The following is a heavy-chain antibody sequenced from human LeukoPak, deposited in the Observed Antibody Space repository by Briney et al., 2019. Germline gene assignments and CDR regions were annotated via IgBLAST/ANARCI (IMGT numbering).Heavy chain of an antibody. J-gene: IGHJ4*02. D-gene: IGHD4/OR15-4a*01. V-gene: IGHV3-48*02. CDR2: ISGSTSAV. Sequence: GGSLRLSCAASGFTFTRYGMVWVRQAPGKGLEWVSYISGSTSAVYYADSVRGRFTISRDNAKNSLYLQMNSLRDGDTAVYYCARRERQSANYYYFDYWGQGTLVTVSS. CDR3: ARRERQSANYYYFDY. CDR1: GFTFTRYG.